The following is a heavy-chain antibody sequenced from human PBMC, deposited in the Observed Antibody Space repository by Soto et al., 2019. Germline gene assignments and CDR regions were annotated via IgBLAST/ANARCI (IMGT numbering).Heavy chain of an antibody. J-gene: IGHJ4*02. CDR1: GFTFRNYG. V-gene: IGHV3-30*18. D-gene: IGHD6-13*01. CDR2: ISYDGSNK. CDR3: AKAPYSSSWLGEGYFDY. Sequence: GXSLRLSGAASGFTFRNYGINWVGQAPGKGLEWVAVISYDGSNKYYADSVKGRFTISRDNSKNTLYLQMNSLRAEDTAVYYCAKAPYSSSWLGEGYFDYWGQGTLVTVSS.